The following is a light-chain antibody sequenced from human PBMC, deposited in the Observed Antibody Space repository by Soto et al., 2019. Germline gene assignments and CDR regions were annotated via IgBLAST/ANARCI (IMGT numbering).Light chain of an antibody. CDR1: QSFRGL. Sequence: EVVLTQSPVTLSLSPRERAIVSWRANQSFRGLLAWYQQQPGKAPRLLIYDAYNRATGIPPRFSGSGSGTDFTLTISSLEPEDSAVYYCQQRHMWPITFGQGTRLEI. V-gene: IGKV3-11*01. J-gene: IGKJ5*01. CDR2: DAY. CDR3: QQRHMWPIT.